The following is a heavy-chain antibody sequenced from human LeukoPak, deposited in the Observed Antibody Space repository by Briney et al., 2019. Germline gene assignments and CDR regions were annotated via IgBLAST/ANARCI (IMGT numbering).Heavy chain of an antibody. CDR3: ARAHTAMVSYYYYGMDV. CDR2: IYYSGST. D-gene: IGHD5-18*01. CDR1: GGSISRYY. J-gene: IGHJ6*02. Sequence: SETLSLTCTVSGGSISRYYWSWLRQPPGKGLEWIGYIYYSGSTNYNPSLKSRVTISVDTSKNQFSLKLSSVTAADTAVYYCARAHTAMVSYYYYGMDVWGQGTTVTVSS. V-gene: IGHV4-59*01.